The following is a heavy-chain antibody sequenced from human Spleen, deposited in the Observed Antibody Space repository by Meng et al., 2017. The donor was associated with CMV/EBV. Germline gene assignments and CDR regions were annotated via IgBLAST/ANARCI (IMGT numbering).Heavy chain of an antibody. J-gene: IGHJ5*02. Sequence: GGSLRLSCAASGFTFSTYSMNWVRQAPGKGLEWVSYISSSSSTIYYADSVKGRFTISRDNAKNSLYLQMNSLRVDDTAVYYCARGPRWLDPWGQGTLVTVSS. V-gene: IGHV3-48*04. CDR2: ISSSSSTI. CDR1: GFTFSTYS. CDR3: ARGPRWLDP.